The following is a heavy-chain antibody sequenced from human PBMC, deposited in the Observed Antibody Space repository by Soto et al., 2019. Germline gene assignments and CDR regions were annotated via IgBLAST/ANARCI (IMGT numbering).Heavy chain of an antibody. CDR1: GFTFSGHT. V-gene: IGHV3-21*01. CDR2: VSSSSSYI. Sequence: EVQLVESGGGLVKPGGSLRLSCAASGFTFSGHTINWVRQPPGKGLEWVSSVSSSSSYIYYADSVKGRFTVSRDNAEKSLYLQMNSLRAEDTAIYYCARCMGFDGSGYAFFDSWGQGTLVTVSS. D-gene: IGHD3-10*01. CDR3: ARCMGFDGSGYAFFDS. J-gene: IGHJ4*02.